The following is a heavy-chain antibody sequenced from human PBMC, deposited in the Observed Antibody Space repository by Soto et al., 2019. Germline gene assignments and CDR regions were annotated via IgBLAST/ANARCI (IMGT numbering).Heavy chain of an antibody. V-gene: IGHV3-74*01. CDR1: GFTFSGYW. CDR2: INSDVSVT. CDR3: TAMTY. Sequence: GGSLRLSCAASGFTFSGYWMHWVRQAPGKGLVWVSSINSDVSVTTYADSVKGRFTISRGNAKNTLFLQMNSLRPEDTAVYYCTAMTYWGQGALVTVSS. J-gene: IGHJ4*02.